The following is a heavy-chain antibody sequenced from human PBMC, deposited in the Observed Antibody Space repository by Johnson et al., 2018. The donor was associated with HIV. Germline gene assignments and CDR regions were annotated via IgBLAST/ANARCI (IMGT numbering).Heavy chain of an antibody. CDR3: ARGGPFHAFDI. CDR2: ISGSGGST. J-gene: IGHJ3*02. D-gene: IGHD2-21*01. CDR1: GFTFSSYA. V-gene: IGHV3-23*04. Sequence: EKLVESGGGLVQPGGSLRLSCAASGFTFSSYAMSWVRQAPGKGLEWVSAISGSGGSTYYADSVKGRFTISRDNAKNTLFLQMNSLRAEDTAMYFCARGGPFHAFDIWGHGTTVTVSS.